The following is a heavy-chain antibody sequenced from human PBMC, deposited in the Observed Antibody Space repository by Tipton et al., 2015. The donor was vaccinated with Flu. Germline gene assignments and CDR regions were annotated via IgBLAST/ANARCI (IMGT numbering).Heavy chain of an antibody. V-gene: IGHV3-30-3*02. CDR2: ISYDGSNE. D-gene: IGHD1-26*01. Sequence: QMQLVQSGGGVVQPGRSLRLSCAASGFTFNNYVMYWVRQAPGTELEWVAVISYDGSNEYYTDSVKGRFTSSRDNSKNTLYLQMSSLRPEDTAVYYCAKRGDYSGGFHPLDYWGQGTLVTVSS. CDR1: GFTFNNYV. J-gene: IGHJ4*02. CDR3: AKRGDYSGGFHPLDY.